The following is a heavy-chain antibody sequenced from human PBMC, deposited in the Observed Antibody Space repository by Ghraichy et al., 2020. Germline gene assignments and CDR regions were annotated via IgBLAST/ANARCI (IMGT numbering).Heavy chain of an antibody. CDR3: ARLQPAIGAPFVDD. CDR1: GDSMSSGSHY. Sequence: SETLSLTCSVSGDSMSSGSHYWGWIRQPPGKGLEWIATMPYSETTGHSGTASYKSTLKSRVTISLDPSKNQFSLSLRSVTAADTAFYYCARLQPAIGAPFVDDLGQVTLVTVSP. J-gene: IGHJ4*01. CDR2: MPYSETT. V-gene: IGHV4-39*01. D-gene: IGHD6-6*01.